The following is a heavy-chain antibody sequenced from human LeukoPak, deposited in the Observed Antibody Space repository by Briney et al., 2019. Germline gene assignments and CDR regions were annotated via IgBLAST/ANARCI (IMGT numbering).Heavy chain of an antibody. J-gene: IGHJ5*02. Sequence: SETLSLTCTVSGGSISGYYWSWIRQPPGKGLEWIGYISYSGSTNFNPSLKSRVTISVDTSKNQFSLHLTSVTAADTAVYYCARVENYGSGSSEYWFDPWGQGTLVTVTS. D-gene: IGHD3-10*01. CDR2: ISYSGST. V-gene: IGHV4-59*01. CDR3: ARVENYGSGSSEYWFDP. CDR1: GGSISGYY.